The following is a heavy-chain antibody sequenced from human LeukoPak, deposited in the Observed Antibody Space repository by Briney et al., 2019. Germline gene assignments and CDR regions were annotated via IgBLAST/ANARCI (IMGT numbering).Heavy chain of an antibody. CDR1: GFTFSSYG. V-gene: IGHV3-30*02. D-gene: IGHD2-2*01. J-gene: IGHJ1*01. Sequence: GGSLRLSCAASGFTFSSYGMHWVRQAPGKGLEWVAFIRYDGSNKYYADSVKGRFTISRDNSKNTLYLQVNSLRAEDTAVYYCAKDHCSSTSCYRTGAEYFQHWGQGTLVTVSS. CDR3: AKDHCSSTSCYRTGAEYFQH. CDR2: IRYDGSNK.